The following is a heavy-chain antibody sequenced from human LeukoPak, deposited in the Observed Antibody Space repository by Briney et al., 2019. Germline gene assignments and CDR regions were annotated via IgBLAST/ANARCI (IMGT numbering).Heavy chain of an antibody. J-gene: IGHJ5*02. V-gene: IGHV3-30-3*01. CDR2: ILSDGGNK. CDR1: GFTFSSYT. D-gene: IGHD6-13*01. CDR3: ARCITAAWDWFDP. Sequence: PGGSLRLSCAASGFTFSSYTTNWVGQAPGQGLEWVALILSDGGNKYYADSVRGRFTVSRDNSKNTLYLQMNSLRPEDTAIYYCARCITAAWDWFDPWGQGTVVTVSS.